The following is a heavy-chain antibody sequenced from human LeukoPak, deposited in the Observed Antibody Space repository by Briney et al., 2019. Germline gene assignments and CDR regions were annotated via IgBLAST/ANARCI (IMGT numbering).Heavy chain of an antibody. D-gene: IGHD7-27*01. Sequence: GGSLTLSCAASGFTFSSSWMSWVRQAPGKGLVWVANIKQDASEKYYVDSVEGRFTISRDNAKNSLYLQMNSLRAEDTAVYYCARDVRTGDFDYWGQGTLVTVSS. CDR3: ARDVRTGDFDY. CDR1: GFTFSSSW. V-gene: IGHV3-7*01. J-gene: IGHJ4*02. CDR2: IKQDASEK.